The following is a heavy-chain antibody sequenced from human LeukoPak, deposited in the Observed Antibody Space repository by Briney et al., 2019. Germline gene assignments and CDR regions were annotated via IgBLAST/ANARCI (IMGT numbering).Heavy chain of an antibody. CDR2: ISSSSSYI. CDR3: AVHKGIAVAGLDY. V-gene: IGHV3-21*01. CDR1: GFTFSSYS. J-gene: IGHJ4*02. D-gene: IGHD6-19*01. Sequence: PGGSLRLSCAASGFTFSSYSMNWVRQAPGKGLEWVSSISSSSSYIYYADSVKGRFTISRDNAKNSLYLQMNSLRAEDTAVYYCAVHKGIAVAGLDYWGQGTLVTVSS.